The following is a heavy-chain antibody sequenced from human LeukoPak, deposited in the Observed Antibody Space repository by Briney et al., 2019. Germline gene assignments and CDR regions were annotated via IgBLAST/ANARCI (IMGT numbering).Heavy chain of an antibody. D-gene: IGHD3-10*01. V-gene: IGHV1-2*06. CDR3: ARDYYYGSGSYYSSRDNDY. CDR2: INPNSGGT. J-gene: IGHJ4*02. Sequence: ASVKVSCKASGYTFTGYYMHWVRQAPGQGLEWMGRINPNSGGTNYAQKFQGRVTMTRDTSISTAYMELSRLRSDDTAVYYCARDYYYGSGSYYSSRDNDYWGQGTLVTVSS. CDR1: GYTFTGYY.